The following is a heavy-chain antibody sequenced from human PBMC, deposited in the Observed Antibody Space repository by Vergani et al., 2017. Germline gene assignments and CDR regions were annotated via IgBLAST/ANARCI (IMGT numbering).Heavy chain of an antibody. CDR3: ARRSSSYYFDI. CDR1: GGSITYGAFY. Sequence: QLQLQESGPGLVKPSETLSLTCTVSGGSITYGAFYWGWIRQSPGKGLEWIGSIYYSENKFYNPSLESRVTLSMDTSKNYFFLTLSSVTAADTAMYYCARRSSSYYFDIWGQGVLITVSS. J-gene: IGHJ5*02. V-gene: IGHV4-39*02. CDR2: IYYSENK. D-gene: IGHD3-22*01.